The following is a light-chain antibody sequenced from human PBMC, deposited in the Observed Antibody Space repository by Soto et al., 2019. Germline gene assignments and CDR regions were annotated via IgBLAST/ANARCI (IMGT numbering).Light chain of an antibody. V-gene: IGLV2-14*03. CDR1: SSDVGSYNY. Sequence: QSALTQPASVSGSPGQSITISCTGTSSDVGSYNYVSWYQQHPGTAPKLMIYDVSHRPSGVSDRFSGSKSGDTASLTISGLQAEDEADYYCCSYTRSNTSLFGGGTKLTVL. CDR2: DVS. CDR3: CSYTRSNTSL. J-gene: IGLJ2*01.